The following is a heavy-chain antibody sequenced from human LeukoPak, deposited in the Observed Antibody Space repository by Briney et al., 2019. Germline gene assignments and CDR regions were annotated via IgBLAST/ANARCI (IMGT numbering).Heavy chain of an antibody. D-gene: IGHD3-22*01. CDR3: ARDLLYYDSSGYSF. Sequence: PGGSLRLSCAASGFTFDNYGMHWVRQAPGKGLEWVAFVRYDETNKYYADSVKGRFTISRDNSKNTLYLQMNSLRVEDTAIYYCARDLLYYDSSGYSFWGQGTLVTVSS. CDR1: GFTFDNYG. V-gene: IGHV3-30*02. J-gene: IGHJ4*02. CDR2: VRYDETNK.